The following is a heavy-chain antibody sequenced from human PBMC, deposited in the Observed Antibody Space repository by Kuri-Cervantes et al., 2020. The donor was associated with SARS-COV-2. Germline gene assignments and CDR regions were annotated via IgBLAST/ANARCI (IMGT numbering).Heavy chain of an antibody. CDR3: ARGEIAVAGTVDY. CDR2: ISAYNGNT. J-gene: IGHJ4*02. V-gene: IGHV1-18*01. CDR1: GYTFTSYG. D-gene: IGHD6-19*01. Sequence: ASVKVSCKASGYTFTSYGMSWVRQAPGQGLEWMGWISAYNGNTNYAQKLQGRVTMTTHTSTSTAYMELRSLRSGDTAVYYCARGEIAVAGTVDYWGQGTLVTVSS.